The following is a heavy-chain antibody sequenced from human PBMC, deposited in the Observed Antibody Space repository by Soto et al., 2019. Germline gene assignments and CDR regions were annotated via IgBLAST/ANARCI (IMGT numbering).Heavy chain of an antibody. V-gene: IGHV3-23*01. CDR2: ISGSGGST. Sequence: GGSLRLSCAASGFTFSSYAMSWVRQAPGKGLEWVSAISGSGGSTYYADSVKGRFTISRDNSKNTLYLQMNSLGAEDTAVYYCAKTRPRTMIVVVIIPYFDYWGQGTLVTVSS. CDR3: AKTRPRTMIVVVIIPYFDY. CDR1: GFTFSSYA. J-gene: IGHJ4*02. D-gene: IGHD3-22*01.